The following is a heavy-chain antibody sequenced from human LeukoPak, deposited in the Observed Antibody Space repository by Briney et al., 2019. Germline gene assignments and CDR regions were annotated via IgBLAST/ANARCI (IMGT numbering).Heavy chain of an antibody. CDR3: ARDSRGSSGHDY. Sequence: GASVKVSCKASGYTFTSYYMHWVRQAPGQGLEWMGIIKPSGGSTSYAQKFQGRVTMTRDMSMSTVYMETSSLRSEDTAVYYCARDSRGSSGHDYWGQGTLVTVSS. CDR1: GYTFTSYY. D-gene: IGHD3-22*01. J-gene: IGHJ4*02. CDR2: IKPSGGST. V-gene: IGHV1-46*01.